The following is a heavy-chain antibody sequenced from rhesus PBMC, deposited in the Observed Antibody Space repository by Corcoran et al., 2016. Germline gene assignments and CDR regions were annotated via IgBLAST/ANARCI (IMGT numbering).Heavy chain of an antibody. CDR3: ARDLYSGNYYYFDY. Sequence: QVQLQESGPGVVKPSETLSLTCAVSGGSISSGYDWSWIRHPPGKGLEWIGYIYGSSGSTYYNPSLKIRVTISTDTSKHQFSLKLSSVTAADTAVYYCARDLYSGNYYYFDYWGQGVLVTVSS. CDR1: GGSISSGYD. V-gene: IGHV4-76*01. CDR2: IYGSSGST. D-gene: IGHD3-16*01. J-gene: IGHJ4*01.